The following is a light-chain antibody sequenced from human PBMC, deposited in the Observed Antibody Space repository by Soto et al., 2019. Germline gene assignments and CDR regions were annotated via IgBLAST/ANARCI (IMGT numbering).Light chain of an antibody. CDR2: EVT. J-gene: IGLJ3*02. Sequence: QSVLTQPPSASGSPGQSVTISCTGTSSDVGSYNYVSWYQQHPGKAPKLMIYEVTKRPSGVPDRFSGSKSANTASLTASGLQAEDEAYYYCNSYAGGNNLVFGGGTKLTVL. CDR1: SSDVGSYNY. V-gene: IGLV2-8*01. CDR3: NSYAGGNNLV.